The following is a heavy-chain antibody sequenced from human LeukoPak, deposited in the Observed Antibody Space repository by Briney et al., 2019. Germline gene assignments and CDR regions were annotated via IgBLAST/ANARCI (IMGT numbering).Heavy chain of an antibody. Sequence: GGSLRLSCAASGFTFSDYYMSWIRQAPGKGLEWVSYISSSGSTIYYADSVKGRFTISRDNAKNSLYLQMNSLRAEDTAVYYCARDDLRHGYWYYYYGMDVWGQGTTVTVPS. CDR3: ARDDLRHGYWYYYYGMDV. CDR2: ISSSGSTI. J-gene: IGHJ6*02. D-gene: IGHD3-22*01. V-gene: IGHV3-11*01. CDR1: GFTFSDYY.